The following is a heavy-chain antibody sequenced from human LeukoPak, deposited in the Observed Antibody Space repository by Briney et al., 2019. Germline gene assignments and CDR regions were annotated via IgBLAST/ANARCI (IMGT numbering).Heavy chain of an antibody. CDR2: IYSGGPT. CDR3: ARRTGSSWALDY. Sequence: GGSLRLSCAASGFTVSNNYMSWVRQAPGKGLEWVSVIYSGGPTYYADSVRGRFTISRDNSKNTLYLQMNSLRAEDTAVYFCARRTGSSWALDYWGQGTLVTLSS. D-gene: IGHD6-13*01. V-gene: IGHV3-53*01. J-gene: IGHJ4*02. CDR1: GFTVSNNY.